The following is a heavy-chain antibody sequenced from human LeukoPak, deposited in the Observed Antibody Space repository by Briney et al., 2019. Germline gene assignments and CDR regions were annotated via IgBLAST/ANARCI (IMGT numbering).Heavy chain of an antibody. CDR3: ARSRTTVVTRTFDY. D-gene: IGHD4-23*01. V-gene: IGHV1-2*06. CDR2: INPNSGGT. J-gene: IGHJ4*02. Sequence: ASVKVSCKASGYTFTGYYMHRVRQAPGQGLEWMGRINPNSGGTNYAQKFQGRVTMTRDTSISTAYMELSRLRSDDTAVYYCARSRTTVVTRTFDYWGQGTLVTVSS. CDR1: GYTFTGYY.